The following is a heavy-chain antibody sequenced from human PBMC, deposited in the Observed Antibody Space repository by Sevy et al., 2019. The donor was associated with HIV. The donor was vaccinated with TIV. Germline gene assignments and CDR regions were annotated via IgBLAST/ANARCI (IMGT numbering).Heavy chain of an antibody. CDR2: IYYSGST. CDR3: AREGYSSGWYSHYYYYGMDV. Sequence: SETLSLTCTVSGGSVSSGSYYWSWIRQPPGKGLEWIGYIYYSGSTNYNPSLKSRVTISVDTSKNQFSLKLSSATAADTAVYYCAREGYSSGWYSHYYYYGMDVWGQGTTVTVSS. J-gene: IGHJ6*02. V-gene: IGHV4-61*01. CDR1: GGSVSSGSYY. D-gene: IGHD6-19*01.